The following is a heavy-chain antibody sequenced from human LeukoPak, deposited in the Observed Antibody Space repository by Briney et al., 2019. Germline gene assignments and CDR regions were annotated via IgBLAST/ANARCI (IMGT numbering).Heavy chain of an antibody. CDR1: GFAFTNAW. Sequence: GGSIRLSCAASGFAFTNAWMNWVRQAPGKGLEWVGRIKSKTDGGTADYAAPVKGRFTISRDDSKNTLYLQMNSLKTEDTAVYYCTTADSSGRFLIDYWGQGTLVTVSS. D-gene: IGHD3-22*01. J-gene: IGHJ4*02. CDR2: IKSKTDGGTA. V-gene: IGHV3-15*07. CDR3: TTADSSGRFLIDY.